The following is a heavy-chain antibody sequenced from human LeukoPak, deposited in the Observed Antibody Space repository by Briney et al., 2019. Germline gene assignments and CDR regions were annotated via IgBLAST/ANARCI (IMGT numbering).Heavy chain of an antibody. CDR2: ISAYNGNT. CDR1: GYTFTSYG. J-gene: IGHJ5*02. CDR3: ARWQSLKFEQWLVQGWFDP. D-gene: IGHD6-19*01. Sequence: ASVKVSCTASGYTFTSYGISWVRQAPGQGLEWMGWISAYNGNTNYAQKLQGRVTMTTDTSTSTAYMELRSLRSDDTAVYYCARWQSLKFEQWLVQGWFDPWGQGTLVTVSS. V-gene: IGHV1-18*04.